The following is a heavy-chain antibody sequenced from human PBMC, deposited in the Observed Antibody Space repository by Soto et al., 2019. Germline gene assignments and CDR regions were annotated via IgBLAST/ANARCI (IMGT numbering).Heavy chain of an antibody. Sequence: SETLSLTCTVSGGSMTSYYWSWIRQPPGKGLEWIGFIYYTGNTKYNPSIKSRVTISIDTSKSLFSLKLNFLTAADTAVYYCARRIIALEIFDFWGPGTGVTVS. J-gene: IGHJ4*02. D-gene: IGHD3-10*01. CDR1: GGSMTSYY. CDR3: ARRIIALEIFDF. V-gene: IGHV4-59*08. CDR2: IYYTGNT.